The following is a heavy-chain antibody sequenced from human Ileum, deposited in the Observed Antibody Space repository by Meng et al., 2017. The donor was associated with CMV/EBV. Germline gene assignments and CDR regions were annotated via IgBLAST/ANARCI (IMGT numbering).Heavy chain of an antibody. CDR3: ARGLFRYPAYFDL. J-gene: IGHJ4*02. CDR2: INHVGRT. V-gene: IGHV4-34*01. CDR1: GGSLRGHY. Sequence: QGQLPQWGEGLLKPSETLSLTCAVYGGSLRGHYCNWIRQSPGNGLQWIAEINHVGRTNSNPSLASRVTISQDTSKNQCSLKLNSVTVADSAVYYCARGLFRYPAYFDLWGQGTLVTVSS. D-gene: IGHD3-16*02.